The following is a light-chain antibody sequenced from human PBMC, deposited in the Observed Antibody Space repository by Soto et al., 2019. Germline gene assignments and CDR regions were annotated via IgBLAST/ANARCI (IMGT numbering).Light chain of an antibody. CDR1: QSVSSY. Sequence: EIVLTQSPATLSLSPGERATLSCRASQSVSSYLAWYQQKPRQEPRLLIYDASNKATGIPARFSGSGSGTDFTLTISSLEPEDFAVYYCQQRSNWPLLTFGGGTKVEIK. CDR3: QQRSNWPLLT. V-gene: IGKV3-11*01. CDR2: DAS. J-gene: IGKJ4*01.